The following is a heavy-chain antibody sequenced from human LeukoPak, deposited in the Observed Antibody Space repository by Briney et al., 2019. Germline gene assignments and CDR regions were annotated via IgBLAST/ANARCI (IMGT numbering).Heavy chain of an antibody. Sequence: GESLKISCKGSGYSFTSYWIGWVRQMPGKGLGGMGIIYPVDSDTRYSPSFQGQVTISADKSISTAYLQWSSLKASDTAMYYCARHGPTEIYYGSGEGAFDIWGQGTMVTVSS. CDR3: ARHGPTEIYYGSGEGAFDI. D-gene: IGHD3-10*01. J-gene: IGHJ3*02. CDR1: GYSFTSYW. V-gene: IGHV5-51*01. CDR2: IYPVDSDT.